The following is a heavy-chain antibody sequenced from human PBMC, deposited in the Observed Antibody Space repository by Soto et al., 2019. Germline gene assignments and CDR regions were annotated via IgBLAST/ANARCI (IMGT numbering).Heavy chain of an antibody. CDR2: MNPNSGDT. V-gene: IGHV1-8*01. CDR3: ARGELLWFGELLR. J-gene: IGHJ4*02. Sequence: QGQLVQSGAEVKKPGASVKVSCKASGYTFTSYEINWVRQATGQGLEWMGWMNPNSGDTGYAQKFQGRVTMTRNTSISTAYMELSSLRSEDTAVSYCARGELLWFGELLRWGQGTLVTVSS. D-gene: IGHD3-10*01. CDR1: GYTFTSYE.